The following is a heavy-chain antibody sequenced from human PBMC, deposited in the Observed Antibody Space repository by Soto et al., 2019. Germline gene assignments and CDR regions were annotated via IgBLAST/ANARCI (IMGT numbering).Heavy chain of an antibody. D-gene: IGHD7-27*01. Sequence: GGSLRLSCAASGFTFSSYWMHWVRQAPGKGLVWVSRIRNDASSTSYADSVKGRFTISRDNAKNTLYLQMNSLRVEDTAVYFCARGALTGDLLDYWGQGTLVTVSS. CDR1: GFTFSSYW. CDR2: IRNDASST. CDR3: ARGALTGDLLDY. V-gene: IGHV3-74*01. J-gene: IGHJ4*02.